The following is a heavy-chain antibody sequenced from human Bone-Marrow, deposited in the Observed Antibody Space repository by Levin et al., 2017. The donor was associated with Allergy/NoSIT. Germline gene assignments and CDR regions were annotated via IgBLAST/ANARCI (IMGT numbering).Heavy chain of an antibody. D-gene: IGHD6-19*01. J-gene: IGHJ4*02. CDR2: IYYTGST. Sequence: PSETLSLTCNVSGGSVSSGSYYWSWIRQPPGKGLEWIGYIYYTGSTDYNPSLKSRVAISIDTWKNQLSLKLSSVTAAETAVYYCARAPADSSGWFGEYYFDYWGQGTLVTVSS. CDR1: GGSVSSGSYY. V-gene: IGHV4-61*01. CDR3: ARAPADSSGWFGEYYFDY.